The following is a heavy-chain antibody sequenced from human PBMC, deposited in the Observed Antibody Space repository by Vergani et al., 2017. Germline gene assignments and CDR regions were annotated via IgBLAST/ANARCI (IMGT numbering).Heavy chain of an antibody. CDR3: ARQGHYYDSSGYYYGMDV. CDR2: IYPADSDT. D-gene: IGHD3-22*01. J-gene: IGHJ6*02. CDR1: EYSFGNYW. V-gene: IGHV5-51*01. Sequence: EVELVQSGPEMRKPGESLKISCKGSEYSFGNYWIGWVRQMPGKGLEWMGIIYPADSDTRYSPSFQGQVTISADKSISTAFLQWDSLKASDTAMYYCARQGHYYDSSGYYYGMDVWGQGTTVTVSS.